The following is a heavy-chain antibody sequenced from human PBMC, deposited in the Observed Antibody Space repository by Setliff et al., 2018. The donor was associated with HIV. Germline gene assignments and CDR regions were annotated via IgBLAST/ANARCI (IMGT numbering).Heavy chain of an antibody. V-gene: IGHV4-39*01. D-gene: IGHD6-19*01. CDR2: IYYSGST. Sequence: PSETLSHTCTVSAGSIRSSTYYWAWIRQPPGKGLEWIGTIYYSGSTYYNPSLKSRATISVDTSKNQVSLKLSSVTAADTAVYYCIIAYSSGWLAPMGFDSWGQGTLVTVSS. J-gene: IGHJ4*02. CDR3: IIAYSSGWLAPMGFDS. CDR1: AGSIRSSTYY.